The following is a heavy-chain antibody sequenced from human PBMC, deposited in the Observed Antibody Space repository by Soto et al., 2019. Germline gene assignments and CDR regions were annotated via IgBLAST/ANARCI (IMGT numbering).Heavy chain of an antibody. J-gene: IGHJ6*02. Sequence: GQSLRVSLNGSAYRLTRYWIRVLRHMLGKGLEWMGIIYPGDSDTRYSPSFQGQVTISADKSISTAYLQWSSLKASDTAMYYCASLQEMFSIMILCHHSGTDVCCQGIT. CDR2: IYPGDSDT. V-gene: IGHV5-51*01. CDR3: ASLQEMFSIMILCHHSGTDV. CDR1: AYRLTRYW. D-gene: IGHD3-16*01.